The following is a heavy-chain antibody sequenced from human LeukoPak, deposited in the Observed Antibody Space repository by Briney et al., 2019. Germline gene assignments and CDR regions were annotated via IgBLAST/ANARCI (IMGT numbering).Heavy chain of an antibody. CDR1: GYTFTSYG. V-gene: IGHV1-18*01. CDR2: ISAYNGNT. Sequence: ASVKVSCKASGYTFTSYGISWVRQAPGQGLEWMGWISAYNGNTNYAQKLQGRVTMTTDTSTSTAYMELRSLRSDDTAVYYCARDGFVVVPAAITKDYYYYGMDVWGQGTTVTVSS. J-gene: IGHJ6*02. CDR3: ARDGFVVVPAAITKDYYYYGMDV. D-gene: IGHD2-2*01.